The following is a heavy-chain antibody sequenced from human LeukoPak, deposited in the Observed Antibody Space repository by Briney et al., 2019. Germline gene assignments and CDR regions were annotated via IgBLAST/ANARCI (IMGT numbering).Heavy chain of an antibody. V-gene: IGHV4-59*01. CDR3: ARDPRIASGFDY. J-gene: IGHJ4*02. D-gene: IGHD6-13*01. CDR1: GGSFSGYY. Sequence: SETLSLTCAVYGGSFSGYYWSWIRQPPGKGLEWIGYIYYSGSTNYNPSLKSRVTISVDTSKNQFSLKLSSVTAADTAVYYCARDPRIASGFDYWGQGTLVTVSS. CDR2: IYYSGST.